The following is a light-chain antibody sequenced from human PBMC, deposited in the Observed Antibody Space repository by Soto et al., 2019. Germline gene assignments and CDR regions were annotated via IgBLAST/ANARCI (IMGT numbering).Light chain of an antibody. CDR1: SSDVGRYNY. Sequence: SALTQPRSLSGSPGQSVTISCTGTSSDVGRYNYVSWYQHHPGKAPKLMVYDVSKRPSGVPDRFSGSKSGNTASLTMSGLQAEDEADYYCCSYAGTSYVFGAGTKVTVL. CDR3: CSYAGTSYV. V-gene: IGLV2-11*01. CDR2: DVS. J-gene: IGLJ1*01.